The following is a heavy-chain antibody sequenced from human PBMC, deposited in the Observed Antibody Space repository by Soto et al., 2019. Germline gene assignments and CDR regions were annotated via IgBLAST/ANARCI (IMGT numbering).Heavy chain of an antibody. CDR3: ASQVHYDFWSGYSPWGKYWFDP. Sequence: SETLSLTCTVSGGSISSGGYYWSWIRQHPGKGLEWIGYIYYSGSTYYNPSLKSRVTISVDTSKNQFSLKLSSVTAADTAVYYCASQVHYDFWSGYSPWGKYWFDPWGQGTLVTVSS. CDR2: IYYSGST. D-gene: IGHD3-3*01. J-gene: IGHJ5*02. CDR1: GGSISSGGYY. V-gene: IGHV4-31*03.